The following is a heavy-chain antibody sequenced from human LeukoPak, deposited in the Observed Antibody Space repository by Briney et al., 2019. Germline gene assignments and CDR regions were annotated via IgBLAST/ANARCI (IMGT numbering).Heavy chain of an antibody. V-gene: IGHV4-39*06. Sequence: NSSETLSLTCFVSAASIAGSNYYWGWIRQPPGKGLEWIGSIYYTGRTYYNPSLKGRVTISVDTSKNQFHLNLNSVTAADTAVYYSVTYGEVITPNVWGQGILVAVSS. D-gene: IGHD4-23*01. J-gene: IGHJ4*02. CDR3: VTYGEVITPNV. CDR1: AASIAGSNYY. CDR2: IYYTGRT.